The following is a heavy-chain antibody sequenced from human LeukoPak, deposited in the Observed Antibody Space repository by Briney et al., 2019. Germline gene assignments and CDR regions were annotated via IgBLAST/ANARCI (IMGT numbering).Heavy chain of an antibody. V-gene: IGHV3-48*03. CDR3: ARRLPIFGVAPDY. CDR2: ISSSGSTI. D-gene: IGHD3-3*02. J-gene: IGHJ4*02. CDR1: GFTFSSYE. Sequence: GGSLRLSCAASGFTFSSYEMNWVRQAPGEGLEWVSYISSSGSTIYYADSVKGRFTISRDNAKNSLYLQMNSLRAGDTAVYYCARRLPIFGVAPDYWGQGTLVTVSS.